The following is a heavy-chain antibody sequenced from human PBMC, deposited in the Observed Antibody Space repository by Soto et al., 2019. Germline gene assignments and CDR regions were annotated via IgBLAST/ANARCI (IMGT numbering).Heavy chain of an antibody. D-gene: IGHD6-6*01. J-gene: IGHJ4*02. CDR2: IYYSGST. CDR3: ARSLAARRSPLDY. Sequence: TSETLSLTCTVSGGSISSGGYYWSWIRQHPGKGLEWIGYIYYSGSTYYNPSLKSRVTISVDTSKNQFSLKLSSVTAADTAVYYCARSLAARRSPLDYWGQGTLVTVSS. V-gene: IGHV4-31*03. CDR1: GGSISSGGYY.